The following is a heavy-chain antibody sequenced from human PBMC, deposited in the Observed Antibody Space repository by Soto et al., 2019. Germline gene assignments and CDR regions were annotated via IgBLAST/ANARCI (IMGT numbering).Heavy chain of an antibody. V-gene: IGHV4-31*03. CDR1: GGSISSGGYY. Sequence: QVQLQESGPGLVKPSQTLSLTCTVSGGSISSGGYYWSWIRQHPGKGLEWIGYIYYSGSTYYNPSLRGRVTISVDTSKNEFSLKLSSVTAADTAVYYCARGFGSGYYCPDYWGQGTLVTVSS. CDR2: IYYSGST. CDR3: ARGFGSGYYCPDY. J-gene: IGHJ4*02. D-gene: IGHD3-22*01.